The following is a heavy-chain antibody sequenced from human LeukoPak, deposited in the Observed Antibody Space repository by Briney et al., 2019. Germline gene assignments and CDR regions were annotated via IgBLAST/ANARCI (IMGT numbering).Heavy chain of an antibody. V-gene: IGHV1-18*01. CDR1: GYTFTTYD. D-gene: IGHD4-17*01. CDR2: ISAYNGNT. Sequence: ASVKVSCKASGYTFTTYDISWVRQAPGQGLEWMGWISAYNGNTNYAQKLQGRVTMTTDTSTSTAYMGLRSLRSDDTAVYYCARDYGDYYFYYWGQGTLVTVSS. CDR3: ARDYGDYYFYY. J-gene: IGHJ4*02.